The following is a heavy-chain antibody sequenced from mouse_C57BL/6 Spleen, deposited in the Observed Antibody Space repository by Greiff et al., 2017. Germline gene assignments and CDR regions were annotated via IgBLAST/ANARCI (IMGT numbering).Heavy chain of an antibody. J-gene: IGHJ4*01. CDR1: GFTFTSYY. V-gene: IGHV1-12*01. CDR2: IYPGNGDT. Sequence: LQQSGAELVRPGASVKLSCTASGFTFTSYYMHWVKQTPGQGLEWIGAIYPGNGDTAYTPKFQGKATMTVDKSSSTAYMQLSSLTSEDSAVYYCARGGLGYDEAMGYWGQGTSVTVAS. CDR3: ARGGLGYDEAMGY. D-gene: IGHD3-3*01.